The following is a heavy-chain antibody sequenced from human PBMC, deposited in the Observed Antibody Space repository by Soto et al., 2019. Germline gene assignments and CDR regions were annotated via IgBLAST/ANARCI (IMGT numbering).Heavy chain of an antibody. J-gene: IGHJ6*02. CDR3: ARDLTVTTLPRDGMAV. Sequence: QVQLVQSGAEVKKPGASVKVSCKASGYTFTSYGISWVRQAPGQGLEWMGWTSADNGNTNYAQKLQGRVTMTTDTSTSTAYMELRSLRSDDTAVYYCARDLTVTTLPRDGMAVWGQGTTVTVSS. V-gene: IGHV1-18*01. D-gene: IGHD4-17*01. CDR2: TSADNGNT. CDR1: GYTFTSYG.